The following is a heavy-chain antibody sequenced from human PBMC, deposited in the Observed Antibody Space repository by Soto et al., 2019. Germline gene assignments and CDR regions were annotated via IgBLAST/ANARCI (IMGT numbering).Heavy chain of an antibody. Sequence: QVQLQESGPGLVKPSETLSLTCTVSGGSISSYYWSWIRQPPGKGLEWIGYIYYSGSTNYNPSLKSRVTISVDTSKNQFSLKLSSVTAADTAVYYCAIGGYRRKDAFDIWVQVTMVTVSS. J-gene: IGHJ3*02. D-gene: IGHD5-18*01. CDR1: GGSISSYY. CDR3: AIGGYRRKDAFDI. V-gene: IGHV4-59*01. CDR2: IYYSGST.